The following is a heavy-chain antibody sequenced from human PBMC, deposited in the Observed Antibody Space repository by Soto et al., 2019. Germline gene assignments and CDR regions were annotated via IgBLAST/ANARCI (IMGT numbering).Heavy chain of an antibody. V-gene: IGHV4-34*01. D-gene: IGHD2-15*01. J-gene: IGHJ4*02. CDR3: ARGIGGTSDY. CDR1: GGPFSGYY. CDR2: INYSGNT. Sequence: QVQLQQWGAGLLKPSETLSLTCAVHGGPFSGYYWSWIRQPPGKGLEWIGEINYSGNTNYTPSLKSRVTISVDTSKTHFSLKLSSVTAAATAVYYCARGIGGTSDYWGQGTLVTVSS.